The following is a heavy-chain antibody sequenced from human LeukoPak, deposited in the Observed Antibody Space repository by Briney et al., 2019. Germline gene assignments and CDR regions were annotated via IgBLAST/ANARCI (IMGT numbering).Heavy chain of an antibody. V-gene: IGHV4-59*01. CDR2: IYYTGIT. CDR3: ARVKALRIRGVIINDYFDS. CDR1: GGSINGYS. D-gene: IGHD3-10*01. Sequence: SETLSLTCTVSGGSINGYSWSWIRQSPGKGLEWIGYIYYTGITTYNPSLESRVTISIDTSTNQFSLHLNSVTAVDTPIYFCARVKALRIRGVIINDYFDSWGQGTLVTVSS. J-gene: IGHJ4*02.